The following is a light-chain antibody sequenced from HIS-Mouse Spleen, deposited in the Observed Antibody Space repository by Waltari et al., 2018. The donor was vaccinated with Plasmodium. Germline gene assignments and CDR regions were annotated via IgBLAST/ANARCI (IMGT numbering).Light chain of an antibody. Sequence: DIQMTQSPSTLSASVGDRVTITCLASQSISSWLAWYQQKPGKAPKLLNYKASSVESGVPSRFSGSGSWTEVTLTISSLQPDDFAAYYCQQYNSYWTFGQGTKVEIK. V-gene: IGKV1-5*03. CDR1: QSISSW. J-gene: IGKJ1*01. CDR3: QQYNSYWT. CDR2: KAS.